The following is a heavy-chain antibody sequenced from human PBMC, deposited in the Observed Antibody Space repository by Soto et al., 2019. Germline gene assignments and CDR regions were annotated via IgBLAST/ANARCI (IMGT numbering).Heavy chain of an antibody. CDR1: GFTFSSYA. J-gene: IGHJ4*02. CDR2: ITASGGST. V-gene: IGHV3-23*01. D-gene: IGHD2-2*02. Sequence: GGSLRLSCAASGFTFSSYAMSWVRQAPGKGLEWVSGITASGGSTSYADSVKVRFTISRDNSKNTLYLQMNSLRAEDTAVYYCAHTQGIVLATAAIGXWGQGTMVTVSX. CDR3: AHTQGIVLATAAIGX.